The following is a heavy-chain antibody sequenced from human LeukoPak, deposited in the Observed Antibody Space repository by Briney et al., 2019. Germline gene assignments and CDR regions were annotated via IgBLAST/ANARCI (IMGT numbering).Heavy chain of an antibody. CDR1: GFTFSAYS. J-gene: IGHJ4*02. CDR3: ARDGGGRYFDWLPWGFDY. D-gene: IGHD3-9*01. CDR2: ISSTSFYI. V-gene: IGHV3-21*01. Sequence: GGSLRLSCTASGFTFSAYSMHWVRQAPGKGLEWVSSISSTSFYIYYADSVKGRFTISRDNARNSLYLQMNSLRAEDTAVYYCARDGGGRYFDWLPWGFDYWGQGTLVTVSS.